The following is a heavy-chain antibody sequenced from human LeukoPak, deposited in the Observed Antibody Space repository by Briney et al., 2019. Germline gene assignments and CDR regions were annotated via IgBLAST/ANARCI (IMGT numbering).Heavy chain of an antibody. Sequence: PSETLSLTCTVSGGSISSYYWSWIRQPPGKGLEWIGYIYYSGSTNYNPSLKSRVTISVDTSKNQFSPKLSSVTAADTAVYYCARRPHYYDSSGYYGMDVWGQGTTVTVSS. J-gene: IGHJ6*02. CDR3: ARRPHYYDSSGYYGMDV. CDR2: IYYSGST. D-gene: IGHD3-22*01. CDR1: GGSISSYY. V-gene: IGHV4-59*08.